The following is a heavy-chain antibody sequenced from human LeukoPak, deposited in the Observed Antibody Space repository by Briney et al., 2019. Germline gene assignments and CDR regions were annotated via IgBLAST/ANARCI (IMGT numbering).Heavy chain of an antibody. V-gene: IGHV3-33*08. CDR1: GFTFSSYG. Sequence: PGGSLRLSCAASGFTFSSYGMHWVRQAPGKGLEWVAVIWYDGSNKYYADSVKGRFTISRDNSKNTLYLQMNSLRAEDTAVYYCARDSGTPSAWLVTWGQGTLVTVSS. CDR3: ARDSGTPSAWLVT. CDR2: IWYDGSNK. D-gene: IGHD6-19*01. J-gene: IGHJ5*02.